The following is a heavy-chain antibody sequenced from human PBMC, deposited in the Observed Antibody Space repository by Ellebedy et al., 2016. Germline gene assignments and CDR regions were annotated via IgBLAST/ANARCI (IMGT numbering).Heavy chain of an antibody. D-gene: IGHD5-12*01. CDR2: LSYDGSTN. J-gene: IGHJ4*02. Sequence: GESLKISXAASGFTFRSYAMHWVRQAPGKGLEWVAGLSYDGSTNYYADSVKGRFTISRDNSKNTLYLQMNSLRAGDTAIYYCVKETLGYSGIFDYWGQGSLVTVSS. V-gene: IGHV3-30-3*01. CDR1: GFTFRSYA. CDR3: VKETLGYSGIFDY.